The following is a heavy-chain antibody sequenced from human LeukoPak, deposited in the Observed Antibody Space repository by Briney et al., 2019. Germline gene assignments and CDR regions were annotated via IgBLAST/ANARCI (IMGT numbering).Heavy chain of an antibody. D-gene: IGHD6-19*01. CDR2: TNYRSKWYN. CDR1: GDSVSGNIVA. J-gene: IGHJ4*02. CDR3: ARGSSGSFDY. Sequence: SQTLSLTCDISGDSVSGNIVAWNWIRQSPSRGLEWLGRTNYRSKWYNDYVVSVRGRITINPDTSKNRFSLQLDSVTPEDTAVYYCARGSSGSFDYWGQGTLVTVSS. V-gene: IGHV6-1*01.